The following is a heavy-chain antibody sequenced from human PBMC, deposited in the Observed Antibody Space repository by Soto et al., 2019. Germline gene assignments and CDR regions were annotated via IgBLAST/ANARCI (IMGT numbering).Heavy chain of an antibody. D-gene: IGHD2-15*01. J-gene: IGHJ3*02. CDR1: GYTFTSYY. Sequence: ASVKVSCKASGYTFTSYYMHWVRQAPGQGLEWMGIINPSGGSTSYAQKFQGRVTMTRDTSTSTVYMELSSLRSEDTAVYYCAGSGGSGLGAFDIWGQGTMVTVSS. CDR3: AGSGGSGLGAFDI. V-gene: IGHV1-46*03. CDR2: INPSGGST.